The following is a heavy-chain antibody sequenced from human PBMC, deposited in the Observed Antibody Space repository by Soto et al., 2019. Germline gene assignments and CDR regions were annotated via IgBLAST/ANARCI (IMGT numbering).Heavy chain of an antibody. CDR2: INESGST. Sequence: QVQLQQWGAGLVKPSETLSLSCAVYGQSFSGHSWAWIRQPPGKGLEWIGEINESGSTYYNPSLNGRFTISTDTSKNQFSLKLSSVSAADTAAYFCARGSGIVALPGELEDVNYDYWGQGTLVNVSS. V-gene: IGHV4-34*01. CDR3: ARGSGIVALPGELEDVNYDY. D-gene: IGHD1-1*01. CDR1: GQSFSGHS. J-gene: IGHJ4*02.